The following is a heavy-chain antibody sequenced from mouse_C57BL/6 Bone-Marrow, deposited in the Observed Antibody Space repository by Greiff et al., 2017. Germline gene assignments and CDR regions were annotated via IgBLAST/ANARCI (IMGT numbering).Heavy chain of an antibody. V-gene: IGHV14-4*01. D-gene: IGHD2-1*01. CDR3: TTRYYGNYGY. CDR1: GFNIKDDY. Sequence: EVQLQQSGAELVRPGASVKLSCTASGFNIKDDYMHWVKQRPEQGLEWIGWIDPENGDTEYASKFQGKATITADTSSNTAYPQLSSLTSEDTAVYYCTTRYYGNYGYWGQGTTLTVSS. J-gene: IGHJ2*01. CDR2: IDPENGDT.